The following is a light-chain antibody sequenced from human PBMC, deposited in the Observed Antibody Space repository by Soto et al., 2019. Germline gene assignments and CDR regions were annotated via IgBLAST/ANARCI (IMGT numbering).Light chain of an antibody. Sequence: QSALTQPPSTSGSPGQSVTISCTGTFSDVGGYDYVSWYQQHPGKAPKLLIYEVSKRPSGVPDRFSGAKSGNTASLTVSGLQAEDEADYHCIAYAGSNNLLFGGGTKLTVL. V-gene: IGLV2-8*01. CDR3: IAYAGSNNLL. CDR1: FSDVGGYDY. J-gene: IGLJ2*01. CDR2: EVS.